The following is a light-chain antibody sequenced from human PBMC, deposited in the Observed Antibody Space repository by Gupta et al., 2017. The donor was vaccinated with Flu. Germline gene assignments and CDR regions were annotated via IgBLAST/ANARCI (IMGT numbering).Light chain of an antibody. CDR2: LNSDGSH. J-gene: IGLJ3*02. CDR3: QTWGTAIRV. V-gene: IGLV4-69*01. CDR1: SGHSSNA. Sequence: QLVLTQSPSASASLGASVKLTCTLRSGHSSNAIAWHQQQPEKGPRYLIKLNSDGSHYKGDGIPDRFSGSSSGAERYLTISSLQSEDEADYYCQTWGTAIRVFGGGTKLTVL.